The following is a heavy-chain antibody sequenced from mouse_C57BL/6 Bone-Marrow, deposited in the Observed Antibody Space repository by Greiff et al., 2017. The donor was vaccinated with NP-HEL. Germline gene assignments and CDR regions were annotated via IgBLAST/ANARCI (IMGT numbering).Heavy chain of an antibody. V-gene: IGHV1-61*01. CDR2: IYPSDSET. D-gene: IGHD2-3*01. J-gene: IGHJ3*01. Sequence: QVQLQQPGAELVRPGSSVKLSCKASGYTFPSYWMDWVKQRPGQGLEWIGNIYPSDSETHYNQKFKDKATLTVDKSSSTAYMQLSSLTSEDSAVYYCARWDGYYPFAYWGQGTLVTVSA. CDR1: GYTFPSYW. CDR3: ARWDGYYPFAY.